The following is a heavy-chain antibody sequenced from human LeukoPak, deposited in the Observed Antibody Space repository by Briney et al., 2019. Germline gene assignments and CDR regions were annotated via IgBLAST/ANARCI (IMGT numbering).Heavy chain of an antibody. CDR3: AKDMRPAAIFYFDY. V-gene: IGHV3-43D*04. J-gene: IGHJ4*02. CDR1: GFTFDDYA. D-gene: IGHD2-2*02. CDR2: ISWDGGST. Sequence: GGSLRLSCAASGFTFDDYAMQWVRQAPGKGLEWVSLISWDGGSTYYADSVKGRFSISRDNSKNSLYLQMNSLRAEDTALYYCAKDMRPAAIFYFDYWGQGTLVTVSS.